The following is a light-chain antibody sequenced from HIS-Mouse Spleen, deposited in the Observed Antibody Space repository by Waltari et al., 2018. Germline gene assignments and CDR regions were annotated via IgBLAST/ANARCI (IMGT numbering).Light chain of an antibody. J-gene: IGLJ1*01. Sequence: QSALTQPPSASGSPGQSVPISCTGTSSAVGGYNYVSWYQQHPGKAPNLMIYEVSKRPSGVPDRFSGSKSGNTASLTVSGLQAEDEADYYCSSYAGSNNSLYVFGTGTKVTVL. CDR3: SSYAGSNNSLYV. V-gene: IGLV2-8*01. CDR1: SSAVGGYNY. CDR2: EVS.